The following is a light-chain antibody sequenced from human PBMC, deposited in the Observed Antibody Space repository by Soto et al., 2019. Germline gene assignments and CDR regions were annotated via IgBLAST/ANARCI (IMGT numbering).Light chain of an antibody. CDR2: DAS. J-gene: IGKJ2*01. Sequence: EIVLTQSPGPLSLSPGERATLSCRASQSVGSSLAWYQQKPGQAPRHLIYDASNRATGIPARFSGSGSGADFTPTISLRAPEYVAVYCCQQRSNWETFGQGTKLEIK. V-gene: IGKV3-11*01. CDR1: QSVGSS. CDR3: QQRSNWET.